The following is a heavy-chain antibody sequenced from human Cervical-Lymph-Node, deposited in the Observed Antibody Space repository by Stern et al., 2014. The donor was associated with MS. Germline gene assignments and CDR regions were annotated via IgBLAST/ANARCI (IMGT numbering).Heavy chain of an antibody. CDR2: INPSGGST. V-gene: IGHV1-46*01. CDR1: GDTFSSYY. D-gene: IGHD6-13*01. Sequence: VQLVESGGEVKKPGASVKVSCKASGDTFSSYYMNWVRQAPGQGLEWLGIINPSGGSTHYAQKVQGRVTMTRDTSTSTVFMELSSLRSEDTAVYFCATYSSNWSPPWYWGQGTLVTVSS. CDR3: ATYSSNWSPPWY. J-gene: IGHJ4*02.